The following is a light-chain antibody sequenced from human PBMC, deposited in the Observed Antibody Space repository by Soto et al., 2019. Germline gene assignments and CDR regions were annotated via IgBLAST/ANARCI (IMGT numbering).Light chain of an antibody. CDR3: QQYNNWLTT. V-gene: IGKV3-15*01. Sequence: EMAVTQSPATLSVSPGERATLSCRASQSVASNLAWYQQKPGQTPRLLIYAASTRATGIPARFSGGGSGTDFNLTITSLQSEDFAVYYCQQYNNWLTTFGQGTKVDIK. CDR1: QSVASN. CDR2: AAS. J-gene: IGKJ1*01.